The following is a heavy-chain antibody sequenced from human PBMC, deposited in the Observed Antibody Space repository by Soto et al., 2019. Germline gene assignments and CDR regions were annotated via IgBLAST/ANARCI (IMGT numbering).Heavy chain of an antibody. Sequence: QVQLVQSGAEVKKPGASVRVSCKASGYTFTSYGISWVRQAPGQGLEWMGWISAYNGNTNYAQKLQGRVTMTTDTSTGTADMELRSLRSDDTAVYYCARDSPSSSWYYYYYGMDVWGQGTTVTVSS. CDR1: GYTFTSYG. V-gene: IGHV1-18*01. CDR3: ARDSPSSSWYYYYYGMDV. CDR2: ISAYNGNT. J-gene: IGHJ6*02. D-gene: IGHD6-13*01.